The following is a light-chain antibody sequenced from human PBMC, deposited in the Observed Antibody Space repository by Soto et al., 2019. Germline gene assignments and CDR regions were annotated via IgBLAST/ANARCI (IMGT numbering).Light chain of an antibody. J-gene: IGKJ1*01. V-gene: IGKV3D-20*02. CDR3: QQHLGRHT. CDR2: DAS. Sequence: IVLTQSPGTLSLSPGERATLSCRASQSISSNYLAWYQQKPGQAPRLLIYDASTRAAGIPARFIGSGSGTDFTLTISNIPPEYAAVYYCQQHLGRHTFGQGTKVDIK. CDR1: QSISSNY.